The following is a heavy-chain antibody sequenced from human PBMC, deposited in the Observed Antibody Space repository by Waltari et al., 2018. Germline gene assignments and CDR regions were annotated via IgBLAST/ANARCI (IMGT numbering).Heavy chain of an antibody. Sequence: EVLVVESGGGLVQPGGSLRLSCAASGFSVTTNYIRWVGQAPGKGREWVSGLFGSGNLYYADSVRGRSTISRDSSKNTLYFEMNNLRVEDTAVYFCVGCLSSVSNSWGRGTLVTVSS. CDR1: GFSVTTNY. CDR3: VGCLSSVSNS. J-gene: IGHJ4*02. V-gene: IGHV3-53*01. CDR2: LFGSGNL. D-gene: IGHD1-26*01.